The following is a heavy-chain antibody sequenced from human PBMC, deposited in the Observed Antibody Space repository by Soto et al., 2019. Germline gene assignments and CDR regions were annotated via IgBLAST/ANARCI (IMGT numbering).Heavy chain of an antibody. CDR1: GGSISSGCDY. CDR2: IYYSGST. V-gene: IGHV4-31*03. D-gene: IGHD5-12*01. J-gene: IGHJ6*02. Sequence: SETLSLTSTVSGGSISSGCDYWSWIRQHPGKGLEWIGYIYYSGSTYYNPSLKSRVTISVDTSKNQFSLKLSSVTAADTAVYFCARVRGVDTIVYYYGMDVWGQGTTVTVSS. CDR3: ARVRGVDTIVYYYGMDV.